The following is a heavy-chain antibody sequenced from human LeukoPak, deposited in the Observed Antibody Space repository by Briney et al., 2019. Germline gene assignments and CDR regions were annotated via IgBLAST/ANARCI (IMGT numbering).Heavy chain of an antibody. V-gene: IGHV3-74*01. CDR3: ARDIGGSGSY. J-gene: IGHJ4*02. Sequence: GGSLRLSCAASGFTFSSYWMHWVRQAPGKGLVWVSRIKSDRSSTSYADSVKGRFTISRDNAKNTLYLQMNSLRAEDTAVYYCARDIGGSGSYWGQGTLVTVSS. CDR1: GFTFSSYW. D-gene: IGHD1-26*01. CDR2: IKSDRSST.